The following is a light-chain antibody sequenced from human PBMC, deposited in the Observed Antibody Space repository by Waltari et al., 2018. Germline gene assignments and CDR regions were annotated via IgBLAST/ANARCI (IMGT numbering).Light chain of an antibody. CDR2: YVN. J-gene: IGLJ1*01. V-gene: IGLV2-14*03. Sequence: QSALTQPASVSGSPGQSITISCTGTSSDVGGYPYVSWYQHHPGKAPKLMIHYVNKRPSGCTNRFSGSKSGNTASLTISGLQAEDEADYYCSSYTSISTFYVFGTGTKVTVL. CDR3: SSYTSISTFYV. CDR1: SSDVGGYPY.